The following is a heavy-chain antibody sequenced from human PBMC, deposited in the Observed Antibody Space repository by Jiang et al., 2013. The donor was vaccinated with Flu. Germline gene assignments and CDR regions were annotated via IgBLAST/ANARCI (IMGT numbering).Heavy chain of an antibody. Sequence: LLKPSETLSLTCTVSGGSINSSNYYWGWIRQPPGKGLEWIGSISYSGNTYYNPSLESRVTISVDTPKNQFSLRLSSVTAADTAVYYCARHGRLWFGEWYFDYWGQGTQVT. V-gene: IGHV4-39*07. CDR1: GGSINSSNYY. J-gene: IGHJ4*02. CDR3: ARHGRLWFGEWYFDY. CDR2: ISYSGNT. D-gene: IGHD3-10*01.